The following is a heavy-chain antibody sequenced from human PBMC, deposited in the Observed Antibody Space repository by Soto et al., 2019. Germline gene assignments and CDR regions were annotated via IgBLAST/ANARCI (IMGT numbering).Heavy chain of an antibody. V-gene: IGHV4-39*01. D-gene: IGHD1-26*01. CDR3: ARLLSAVREFAS. J-gene: IGHJ4*02. Sequence: PSETLSLTSAVYGGSFSSYYWGWIRQPPGKGPEWIGSIYYSGSTYYNPSLKSRVTISVDTSKNHFSLKLSSVTAADTAVYYCARLLSAVREFASWAQGPLVTVSS. CDR2: IYYSGST. CDR1: GGSFSSYY.